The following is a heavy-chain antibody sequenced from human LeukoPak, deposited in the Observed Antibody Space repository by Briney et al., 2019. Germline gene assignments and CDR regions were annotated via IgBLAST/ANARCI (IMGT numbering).Heavy chain of an antibody. D-gene: IGHD6-13*01. CDR2: ISSSSSYI. CDR3: ARDSSGRYSSSTLSYYYYMDV. Sequence: GGSLRLSCAASGFTFSSYSMNWVRQAPGKGLEWVSSISSSSSYIYYADSVKGRFTISRDNAKNSLYLQINSLRAEDTAVYYCARDSSGRYSSSTLSYYYYMDVWGKGTTVTVSS. J-gene: IGHJ6*03. CDR1: GFTFSSYS. V-gene: IGHV3-21*01.